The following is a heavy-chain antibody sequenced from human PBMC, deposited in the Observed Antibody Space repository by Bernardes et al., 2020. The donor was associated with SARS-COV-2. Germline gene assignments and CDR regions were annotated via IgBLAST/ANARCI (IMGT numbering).Heavy chain of an antibody. J-gene: IGHJ5*02. D-gene: IGHD1-26*01. Sequence: SETLSLTCAVSGGTISGTNRRSWVRPPPGKGLEWIGETSHSGRTNYNPSLNSRVTISVDKSKNQFSLELSSVTAADTAVYYCATLFSDGGNYFWFDPWGQGTLVTVSS. CDR3: ATLFSDGGNYFWFDP. V-gene: IGHV4-4*02. CDR2: TSHSGRT. CDR1: GGTISGTNR.